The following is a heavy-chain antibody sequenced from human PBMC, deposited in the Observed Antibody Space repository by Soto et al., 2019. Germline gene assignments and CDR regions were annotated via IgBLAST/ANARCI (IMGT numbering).Heavy chain of an antibody. D-gene: IGHD2-2*01. CDR2: MNPKSGNT. Sequence: QVQLVQSGAEVKKPGASVKVSCKASGYTFTSYDINWVRQATGQGPEWMGWMNPKSGNTGYAQKFQGRVTMTRSTSISTAYMELSSLRSEDTAVYYCARGLYCISTSCDLPYYYFGLDVWGQGTTVTVSS. CDR3: ARGLYCISTSCDLPYYYFGLDV. J-gene: IGHJ6*02. CDR1: GYTFTSYD. V-gene: IGHV1-8*01.